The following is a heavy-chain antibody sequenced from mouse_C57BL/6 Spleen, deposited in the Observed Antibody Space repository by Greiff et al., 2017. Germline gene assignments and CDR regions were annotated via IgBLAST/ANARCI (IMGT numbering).Heavy chain of an antibody. CDR3: ARSYSNYLYYFDY. V-gene: IGHV1-18*01. Sequence: VQLQQSGPELVKPGASVKIPCKASGYTFTDYNMDWVKQSHGKSLEWIGDINPNNGGTIYNQKFKGKATLTVDKSSSTAHMELRSLTSEDTAVYYCARSYSNYLYYFDYWGQGTTLTVSS. D-gene: IGHD2-5*01. CDR2: INPNNGGT. J-gene: IGHJ2*01. CDR1: GYTFTDYN.